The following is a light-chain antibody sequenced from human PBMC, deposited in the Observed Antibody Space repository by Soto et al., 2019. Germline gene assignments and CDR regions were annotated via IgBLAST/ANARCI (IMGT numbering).Light chain of an antibody. V-gene: IGLV2-14*01. CDR1: SSDVGGYNY. J-gene: IGLJ1*01. Sequence: QSALTQPASVSGSPGQSITISCTGSSSDVGGYNYVSWYQQHPGKVPKLMIYEVTNRPSGVSNRFSGSKSGNTASLTISGLQAEDEADYYCTSYRSGSTPDVFGTGTKVTVL. CDR3: TSYRSGSTPDV. CDR2: EVT.